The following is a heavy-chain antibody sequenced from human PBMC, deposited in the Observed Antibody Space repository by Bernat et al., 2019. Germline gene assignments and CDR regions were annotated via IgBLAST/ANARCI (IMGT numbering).Heavy chain of an antibody. Sequence: EVQLVESGGGLVKPGGSLRLSCAASGFTFSSYSMNWVRQAPGKGLEWVSSISSSSSYIYYADSVKGRFTISRDNAKTSLYLQMNSLRAEDTAVYYCAREITMVRGAYYYGMDVWGQGTTFTVSS. CDR1: GFTFSSYS. J-gene: IGHJ6*02. V-gene: IGHV3-21*01. CDR2: ISSSSSYI. CDR3: AREITMVRGAYYYGMDV. D-gene: IGHD3-10*01.